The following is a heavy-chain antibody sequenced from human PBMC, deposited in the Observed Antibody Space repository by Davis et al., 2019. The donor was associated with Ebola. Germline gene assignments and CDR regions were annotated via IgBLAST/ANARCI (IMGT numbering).Heavy chain of an antibody. V-gene: IGHV3-20*04. CDR3: ARGIRYSGYYYYGVDV. CDR2: INWNGGST. CDR1: GFTFDDYG. Sequence: GGSLRLSCAASGFTFDDYGMSWVRQAPGKGLEWVSGINWNGGSTGYADSVKGRFTISRDNAKNSLYLQMNSLRAEDTALYYCARGIRYSGYYYYGVDVWGQGTTVTVSS. D-gene: IGHD5-12*01. J-gene: IGHJ6*02.